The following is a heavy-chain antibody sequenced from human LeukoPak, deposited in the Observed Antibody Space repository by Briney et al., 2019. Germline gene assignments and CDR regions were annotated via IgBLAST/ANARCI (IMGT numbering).Heavy chain of an antibody. J-gene: IGHJ6*03. CDR1: GGSFSGYY. CDR2: INHSGST. CDR3: ARGEEYYYYMDV. V-gene: IGHV4-34*01. Sequence: SETLSLTCAVSGGSFSGYYWRWIRQPPGKGLEWIGEINHSGSTNYNPSLKSRVTISVDTSKNQFSLKLSSVTAADTAVYYCARGEEYYYYMDVWGKGTTVTVSS.